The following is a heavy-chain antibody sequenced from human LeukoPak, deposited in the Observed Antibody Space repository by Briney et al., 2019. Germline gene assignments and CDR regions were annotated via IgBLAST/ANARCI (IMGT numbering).Heavy chain of an antibody. J-gene: IGHJ5*02. V-gene: IGHV1-2*02. CDR3: AREDSGGSYCFFS. CDR2: INPNSGGT. Sequence: ASVRVSCKASGYTFTGYYMPWVRQAPGQGLEWMGWINPNSGGTNYAQKFQGRVTMTRDTSISTAYMELSRLRSDDTAVYYCAREDSGGSYCFFSWGQGTLVTVSS. D-gene: IGHD1-26*01. CDR1: GYTFTGYY.